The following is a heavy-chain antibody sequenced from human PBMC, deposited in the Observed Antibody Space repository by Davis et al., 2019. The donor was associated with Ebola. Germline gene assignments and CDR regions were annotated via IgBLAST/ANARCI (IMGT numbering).Heavy chain of an antibody. J-gene: IGHJ4*02. CDR1: GYTFTGYY. V-gene: IGHV1-2*02. D-gene: IGHD6-19*01. CDR3: ARGDSSGWYGFDN. Sequence: AASVKVSCKASGYTFTGYYMHWVRQAPGQGLEWMGWINPNSGGTNYAQKFQGRVTMTRDTSNSTAYMELSRLRSDDTAVYYCARGDSSGWYGFDNWGQGTLVTVSS. CDR2: INPNSGGT.